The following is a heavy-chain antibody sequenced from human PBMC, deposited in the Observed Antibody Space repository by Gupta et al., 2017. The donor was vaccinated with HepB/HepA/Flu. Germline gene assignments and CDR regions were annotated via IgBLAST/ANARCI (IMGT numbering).Heavy chain of an antibody. J-gene: IGHJ6*02. CDR1: GFIFSTYE. V-gene: IGHV3-48*03. CDR3: ARRAGMDV. Sequence: EVQLVESGGGLVQPGGSLRLSCASSGFIFSTYEMNWVRQAPGKGLEWVSYISSSGNTIYYADSVRGRFTISRDNAKNSLYLQMNSLRVEDTAAYYCARRAGMDVWGQGTTVTVSS. CDR2: ISSSGNTI.